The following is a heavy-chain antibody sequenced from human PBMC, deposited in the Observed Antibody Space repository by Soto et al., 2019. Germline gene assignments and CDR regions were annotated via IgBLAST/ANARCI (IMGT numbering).Heavy chain of an antibody. D-gene: IGHD2-2*01. V-gene: IGHV3-30*03. Sequence: QVQLVESGGGVVQPGRSLRLSCAASGFTFSSYGMHWVRQAPGKGLEWVAVISYDGSNKYYADSVKGQFTISRDNSKNTLYLQMNSLRAEDTAVYYCATGDIVVVPAAIFYWGQGTLVTVSS. CDR2: ISYDGSNK. J-gene: IGHJ4*02. CDR1: GFTFSSYG. CDR3: ATGDIVVVPAAIFY.